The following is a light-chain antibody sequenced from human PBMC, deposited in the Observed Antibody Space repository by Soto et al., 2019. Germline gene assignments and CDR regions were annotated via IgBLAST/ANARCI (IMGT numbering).Light chain of an antibody. CDR1: QDISDY. V-gene: IGKV1-33*01. CDR2: DAS. Sequence: DSQITQSPYSLSASVGVRVSITCQASQDISDYEKRYYQQPGKHPKVLINDASNVEAGVPSRFSGSGSGTDFSFTISSLQPEDIATYYCQQYDNLPLTFGGGTKVDNK. J-gene: IGKJ4*01. CDR3: QQYDNLPLT.